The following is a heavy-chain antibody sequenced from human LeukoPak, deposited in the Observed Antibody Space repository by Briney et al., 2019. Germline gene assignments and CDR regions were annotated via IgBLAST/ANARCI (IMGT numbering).Heavy chain of an antibody. CDR3: ARGELSSSWSLDAFDI. Sequence: SETLSLTCTVACGPVVSGSYYWSWIRQPPGKGLEWIGYIYYSGSTNYNPSLKSRVTISVDTSKNQFSLKLSSVTVASVAGYYCARGELSSSWSLDAFDIWGQGTMVTVSS. J-gene: IGHJ3*02. V-gene: IGHV4-61*01. D-gene: IGHD6-13*01. CDR2: IYYSGST. CDR1: CGPVVSGSYY.